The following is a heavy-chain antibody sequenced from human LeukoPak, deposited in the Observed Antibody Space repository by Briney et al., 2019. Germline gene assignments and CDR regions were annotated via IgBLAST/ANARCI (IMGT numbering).Heavy chain of an antibody. V-gene: IGHV1-18*01. CDR2: VSAYNGNT. J-gene: IGHJ4*02. CDR3: GRHVGGSGWPWLGIGY. D-gene: IGHD6-25*01. CDR1: GYTFTSYG. Sequence: GGSVKVSCKASGYTFTSYGISWVRQAPGQGLEWMGWVSAYNGNTNYAQKFQGRVTMTTDTPTSTVYMELRSLRSDDTAVYYCGRHVGGSGWPWLGIGYWGQGTLVTVSS.